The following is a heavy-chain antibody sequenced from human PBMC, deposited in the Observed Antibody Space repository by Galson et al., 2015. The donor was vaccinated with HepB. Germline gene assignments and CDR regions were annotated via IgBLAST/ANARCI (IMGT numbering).Heavy chain of an antibody. CDR2: ISAYNGNT. V-gene: IGHV1-18*01. CDR3: ARRVGSCHFDY. J-gene: IGHJ4*02. D-gene: IGHD1-26*01. CDR1: GYPFTTYG. Sequence: SVKVSCKASGYPFTTYGITWVRQAPGQGLEWMGWISAYNGNTNYAQRLQGRVTMTTDTSTSTAYMELRSLRSDDTAVYYCARRVGSCHFDYWGQGTLVTVSS.